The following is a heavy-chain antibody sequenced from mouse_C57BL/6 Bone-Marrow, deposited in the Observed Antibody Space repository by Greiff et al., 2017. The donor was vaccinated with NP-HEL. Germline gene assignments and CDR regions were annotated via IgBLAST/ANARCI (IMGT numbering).Heavy chain of an antibody. CDR2: IHPSDSDT. V-gene: IGHV1-74*01. CDR1: GYTFTSYW. D-gene: IGHD1-1*01. CDR3: ATTVITAGVASSDG. J-gene: IGHJ2*01. Sequence: VQLKQPGAELVKPGASVKVSCKASGYTFTSYWMHWVKQRPGQGLEWIGRIHPSDSDTNYNQKFKGKATLTVDKSSSTAYMQLSSLTSEDSAVYDCATTVITAGVASSDGWGKGTTLTVAS.